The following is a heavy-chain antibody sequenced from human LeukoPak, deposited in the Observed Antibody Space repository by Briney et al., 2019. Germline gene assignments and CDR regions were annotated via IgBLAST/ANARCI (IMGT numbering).Heavy chain of an antibody. CDR2: INTDGSST. J-gene: IGHJ3*02. CDR1: GFTFSSYW. V-gene: IGHV3-74*01. CDR3: ARDRSEDDAFDI. Sequence: GGSLRLSCAASGFTFSSYWMHWVRKAPGKGLVWVSRINTDGSSTSYADSVKGRFTISRDNAKNTLYLQMNSLRAEDTAVYYCARDRSEDDAFDIWGQGTMVTVSS.